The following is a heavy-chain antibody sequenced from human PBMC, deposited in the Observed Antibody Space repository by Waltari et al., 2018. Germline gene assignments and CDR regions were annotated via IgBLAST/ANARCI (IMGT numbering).Heavy chain of an antibody. V-gene: IGHV3-7*01. D-gene: IGHD6-6*01. J-gene: IGHJ4*02. CDR3: GSGGSISVRTMWS. CDR1: GFTFSSYY. Sequence: EVQLVESGGGLVQPGGSLRISCVASGFTFSSYYMTWVRQAPGKGLDGVSKIKQDGSAQFYVDSGKGRFTISRDNAESSLYLQMNSLRVEDTAVYYCGSGGSISVRTMWSWGQGTLVTVSS. CDR2: IKQDGSAQ.